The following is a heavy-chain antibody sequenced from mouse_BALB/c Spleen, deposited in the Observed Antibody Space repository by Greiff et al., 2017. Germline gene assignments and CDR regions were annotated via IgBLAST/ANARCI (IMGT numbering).Heavy chain of an antibody. CDR2: ISNGGGST. D-gene: IGHD1-1*01. V-gene: IGHV5-12-2*01. J-gene: IGHJ1*01. CDR1: GFTFSSYT. Sequence: EVQGVESGGGLVQPGGSLKLSCAASGFTFSSYTMSWVRQTPEKRLEWVAYISNGGGSTYYPDTVKGRFTISRDNAKNTLYLQMSSLKSEDTAMYYCARIYYYGSSPPYWYFDVWGAGTTVTVSS. CDR3: ARIYYYGSSPPYWYFDV.